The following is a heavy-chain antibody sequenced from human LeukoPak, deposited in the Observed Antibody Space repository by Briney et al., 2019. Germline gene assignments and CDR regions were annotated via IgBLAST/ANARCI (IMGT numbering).Heavy chain of an antibody. Sequence: GGSLRLSCAASGFTFSNYWMHWVRQAPGKGLEWVSVIYSGGSTYYADSVKGRFTISRDKSKNTVYLQVNSLRFEDTAMYYCARNWFDPWGQGTLVTVSS. CDR3: ARNWFDP. J-gene: IGHJ5*02. V-gene: IGHV3-53*05. CDR2: IYSGGST. CDR1: GFTFSNYW.